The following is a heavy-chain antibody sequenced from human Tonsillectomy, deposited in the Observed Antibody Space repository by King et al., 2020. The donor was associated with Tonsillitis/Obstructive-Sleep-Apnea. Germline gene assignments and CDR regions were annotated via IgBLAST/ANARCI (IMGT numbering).Heavy chain of an antibody. Sequence: VKLTQWGAGLLKPSETLSLTCAVYGGSFSGYYWSWIRQPPGKGLEWIGEINHSGSTNYYPSLKSRVTISVDTSKNQFSLKLNSVTAADTAVYYCARTKDNWNDRPLDYWGQGTLVTVSS. D-gene: IGHD1-1*01. CDR2: INHSGST. V-gene: IGHV4-34*01. CDR1: GGSFSGYY. J-gene: IGHJ4*02. CDR3: ARTKDNWNDRPLDY.